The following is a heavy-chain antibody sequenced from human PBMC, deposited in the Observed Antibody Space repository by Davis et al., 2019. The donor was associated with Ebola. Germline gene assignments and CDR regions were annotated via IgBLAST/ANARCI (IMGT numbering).Heavy chain of an antibody. J-gene: IGHJ4*02. V-gene: IGHV3-74*01. D-gene: IGHD6-19*01. CDR2: INRDGSST. CDR1: GFTFSKSW. Sequence: GESLKISCAASGFTFSKSWMHWVRQAPGKGLVWVSQINRDGSSTSYADFVTGRFTVSRDNAKNTLYLQMNSLRAEDTAVYYCAKTGIAVAPGLFDYWGQGTLVTVSS. CDR3: AKTGIAVAPGLFDY.